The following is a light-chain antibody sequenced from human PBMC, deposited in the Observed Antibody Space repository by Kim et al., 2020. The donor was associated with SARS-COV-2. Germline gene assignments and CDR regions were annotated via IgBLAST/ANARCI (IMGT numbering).Light chain of an antibody. Sequence: SLSPGERATLSGWASQSVSSCLAWYQQKPGQAPRLLVYDASNRATGIPARFSGSGSETDFTLTISSLEPEDFAVYYCQQYSNLITFGQGTRLEIK. J-gene: IGKJ5*01. CDR1: QSVSSC. V-gene: IGKV3-11*01. CDR3: QQYSNLIT. CDR2: DAS.